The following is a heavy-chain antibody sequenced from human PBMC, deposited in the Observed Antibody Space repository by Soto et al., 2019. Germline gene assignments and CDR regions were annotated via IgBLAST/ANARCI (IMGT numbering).Heavy chain of an antibody. V-gene: IGHV4-39*01. D-gene: IGHD6-19*01. J-gene: IGHJ4*02. Sequence: PSETLSLTCSVSGGSISRSNYYWAWIRQPPGKGLEWIGSVYHTGNTYYSLSLRGRVAISLDTSKNQFSLRLDAVSAADTATYYCARLGGIAVAGPIYYWGQGTLVTVSS. CDR1: GGSISRSNYY. CDR2: VYHTGNT. CDR3: ARLGGIAVAGPIYY.